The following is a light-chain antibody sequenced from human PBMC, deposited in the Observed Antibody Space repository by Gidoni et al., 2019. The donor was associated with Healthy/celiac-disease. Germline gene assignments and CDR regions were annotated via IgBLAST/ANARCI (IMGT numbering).Light chain of an antibody. Sequence: EIVLTQSPGTLSLSPGERATLSCRASQSVSSSYLACYQQKPGQAPRLLIYGASSRATGIPDRFSGSGSGTDFTLTISRLETEDFAVYYCQQYGSSPPLTFGGGTRVEIK. CDR1: QSVSSSY. CDR2: GAS. CDR3: QQYGSSPPLT. V-gene: IGKV3-20*01. J-gene: IGKJ4*01.